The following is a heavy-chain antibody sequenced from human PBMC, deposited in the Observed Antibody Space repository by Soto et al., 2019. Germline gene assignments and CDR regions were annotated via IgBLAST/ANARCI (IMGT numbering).Heavy chain of an antibody. Sequence: ASVKVSCKASGYTFTGYYMHWVRQAPGQGLEWMGWINPNSGGTNYAQKFQGWVTMTRDTSISTAYMELSRLRSDDTAVYYCARDGVNWDIVEVSAAKRGAFDIWGQGTMVTVSS. CDR1: GYTFTGYY. D-gene: IGHD2-2*01. CDR2: INPNSGGT. J-gene: IGHJ3*02. CDR3: ARDGVNWDIVEVSAAKRGAFDI. V-gene: IGHV1-2*04.